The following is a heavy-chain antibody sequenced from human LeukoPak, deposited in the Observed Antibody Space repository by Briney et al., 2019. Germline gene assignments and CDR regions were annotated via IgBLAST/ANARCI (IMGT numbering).Heavy chain of an antibody. D-gene: IGHD3-10*01. Sequence: SETLSLTCTVSGGSISSSSYYWSWIRQPPGKGLEWIGYIYYSGSSNYNPSLKSRVTMSVDTSKKQFSLRVSSVTAADTAVYYRARTEYYFDHWGQGTLVTVSS. J-gene: IGHJ4*02. CDR2: IYYSGSS. CDR1: GGSISSSSYY. V-gene: IGHV4-61*01. CDR3: ARTEYYFDH.